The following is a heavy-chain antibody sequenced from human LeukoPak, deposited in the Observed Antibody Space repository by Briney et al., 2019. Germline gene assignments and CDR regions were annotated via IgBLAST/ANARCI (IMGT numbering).Heavy chain of an antibody. CDR2: IKQDGSEK. J-gene: IGHJ1*01. D-gene: IGHD6-13*01. CDR1: GFTFSSYW. V-gene: IGHV3-7*03. Sequence: GGSLRLSCAASGFTFSSYWMSWVRQAPGKGLEWVANIKQDGSEKYYVDSVKGRFTISRDNAKNSLYLQMNSLRAEDTAVYYCANRIAAAGAEYFQHWGQGTLVTVSS. CDR3: ANRIAAAGAEYFQH.